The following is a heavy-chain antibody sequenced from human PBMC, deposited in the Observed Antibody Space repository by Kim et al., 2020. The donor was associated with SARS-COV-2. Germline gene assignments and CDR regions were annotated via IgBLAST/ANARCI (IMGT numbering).Heavy chain of an antibody. CDR3: AHRASWLTLDY. CDR2: K. Sequence: KRYSPSLKSRLTITKDTSKNQVVLTMTNMDPVDTATYYCAHRASWLTLDYWGQGTLVTVSS. J-gene: IGHJ4*02. D-gene: IGHD6-19*01. V-gene: IGHV2-5*01.